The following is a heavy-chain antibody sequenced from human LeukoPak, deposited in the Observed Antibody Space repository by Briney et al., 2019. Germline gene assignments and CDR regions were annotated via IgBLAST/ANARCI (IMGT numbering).Heavy chain of an antibody. V-gene: IGHV1-69*06. CDR1: GYTFTGYY. Sequence: GASVKVSCKASGYTFTGYYMHWVRQAPGQGLEWMGGIIPIFGTANYAQKFQGRVTITADKSTSTAYMELSSLRSEDTAVYYCARGEGYGYSERRKGYFDYWGQGTLVTVSS. D-gene: IGHD5-18*01. CDR3: ARGEGYGYSERRKGYFDY. J-gene: IGHJ4*02. CDR2: IIPIFGTA.